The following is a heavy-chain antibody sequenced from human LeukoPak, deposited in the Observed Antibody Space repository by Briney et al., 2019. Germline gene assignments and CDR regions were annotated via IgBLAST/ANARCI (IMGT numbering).Heavy chain of an antibody. CDR3: ARDYDSSGYSDYFDY. J-gene: IGHJ4*02. CDR2: ISSSGSTI. D-gene: IGHD3-22*01. CDR1: GFTFSDYY. V-gene: IGHV3-11*04. Sequence: GGSLRLSCAASGFTFSDYYMSWIRQAPGKGLEWVSYISSSGSTIYYADSVKGRFTISRDNAKNSLYLQMNSLRAEDTAVYYCARDYDSSGYSDYFDYWGQGTLVTVSS.